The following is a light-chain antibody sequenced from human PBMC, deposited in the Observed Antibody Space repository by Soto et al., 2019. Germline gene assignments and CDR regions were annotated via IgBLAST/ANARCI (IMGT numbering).Light chain of an antibody. V-gene: IGKV3-20*01. CDR2: GAS. CDR1: QSVSSSY. Sequence: EIVLTQSQCTLSLSTGERATLSCRASQSVSSSYLAWYQQNSCQAPRNLIYGASSRATGVPDRFSGSGSGTEFTLTISRLEPEDFAGYDCQQYGSSPPITFGQAKPLAIK. CDR3: QQYGSSPPIT. J-gene: IGKJ5*01.